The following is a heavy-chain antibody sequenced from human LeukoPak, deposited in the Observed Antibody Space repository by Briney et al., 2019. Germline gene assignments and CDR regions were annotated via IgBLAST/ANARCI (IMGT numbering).Heavy chain of an antibody. CDR2: IYPGDSNT. CDR1: GYSFKNYW. Sequence: GESLKISCKGSGYSFKNYWIAWVRQMPGKGLEWTGIIYPGDSNTRYNPSFQGQVTISADKSISTAYLQWSSLKASDTAKYYCARQGFVASYGVDVWGRGTTVTVSS. CDR3: ARQGFVASYGVDV. V-gene: IGHV5-51*01. J-gene: IGHJ6*02.